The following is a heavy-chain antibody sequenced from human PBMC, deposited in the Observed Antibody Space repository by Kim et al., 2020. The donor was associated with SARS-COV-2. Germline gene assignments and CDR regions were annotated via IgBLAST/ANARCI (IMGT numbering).Heavy chain of an antibody. CDR3: AKETRASSGYRYFDY. J-gene: IGHJ4*02. V-gene: IGHV3-23*01. Sequence: DSVKGRFTISRDNSKNTLYLQMNSLRAEDTAVYYCAKETRASSGYRYFDYWGQGTLVTVSS. D-gene: IGHD3-22*01.